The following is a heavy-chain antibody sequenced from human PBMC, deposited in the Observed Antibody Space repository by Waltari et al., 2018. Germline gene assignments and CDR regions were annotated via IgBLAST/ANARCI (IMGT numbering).Heavy chain of an antibody. CDR3: ARRAIRESTRWELQDY. J-gene: IGHJ4*02. CDR2: IYYSGST. CDR1: GGSISSSSYY. D-gene: IGHD1-26*01. V-gene: IGHV4-39*01. Sequence: QLQLQESGPGLVKPSETLSLTCTVSGGSISSSSYYWGWIRQPPGKGLEWIGSIYYSGSTYYNPSLKSRVTISVDTSKNQFSLKLSSVTAADTAVYYCARRAIRESTRWELQDYWGQGTLVTVSS.